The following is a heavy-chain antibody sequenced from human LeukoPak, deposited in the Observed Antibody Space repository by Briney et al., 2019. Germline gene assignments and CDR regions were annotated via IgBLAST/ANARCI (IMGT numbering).Heavy chain of an antibody. CDR2: IYPGDFDT. V-gene: IGHV5-51*01. Sequence: GESLKISCKGSGYSFTNYWIGWVRQMPGKGLEGMGIIYPGDFDTRYNPSFQGQVTISADKSISTAYLQWTSLKASDTAMYYCASGGKTWLVDYWGQGTLVTVSS. D-gene: IGHD5-12*01. CDR1: GYSFTNYW. CDR3: ASGGKTWLVDY. J-gene: IGHJ4*02.